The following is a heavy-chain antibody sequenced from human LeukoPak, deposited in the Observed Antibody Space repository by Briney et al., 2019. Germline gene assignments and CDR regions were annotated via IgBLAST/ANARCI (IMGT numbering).Heavy chain of an antibody. Sequence: GASVQVSCKASGYTFTGHYIHWVGQAPGQGLEWIGWINPNSGGTNFAQKFQGSVTMTRDTPISTVDMELSRLTSDDTAVYYCARGPHTGYDYWGQGTLVTVSS. D-gene: IGHD5-12*01. J-gene: IGHJ4*02. CDR3: ARGPHTGYDY. CDR1: GYTFTGHY. CDR2: INPNSGGT. V-gene: IGHV1-2*02.